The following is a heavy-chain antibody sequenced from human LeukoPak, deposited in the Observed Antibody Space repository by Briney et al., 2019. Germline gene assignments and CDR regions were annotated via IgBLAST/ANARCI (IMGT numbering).Heavy chain of an antibody. CDR3: ARAGGITIFGVVIDLDY. CDR1: GYTFTGYY. Sequence: ASVKVSCKASGYTFTGYYTHWVRQAPGQGLEWMGWINPNSGGTNYAQKFQGRVTMTRDTSISTAYMELSRLRSDDTAVYYCARAGGITIFGVVIDLDYWGQGTLVTVSS. V-gene: IGHV1-2*02. J-gene: IGHJ4*02. D-gene: IGHD3-3*01. CDR2: INPNSGGT.